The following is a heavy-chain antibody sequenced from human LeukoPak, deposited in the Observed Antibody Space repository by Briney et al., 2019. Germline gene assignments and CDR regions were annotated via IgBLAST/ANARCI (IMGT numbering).Heavy chain of an antibody. V-gene: IGHV4-61*01. CDR1: GGSVSSGSYY. Sequence: SETLSLTCTVSGGSVSSGSYYWSWIRQPPGKGLEWIGYFYYSGSTNYNPSLKSRVTISVDTSKNQFSLKLSSVTAADTAVYYCARVPIPYDFWSGSFSYYFDYWGQGTLVTVSS. CDR3: ARVPIPYDFWSGSFSYYFDY. J-gene: IGHJ4*02. CDR2: FYYSGST. D-gene: IGHD3-3*01.